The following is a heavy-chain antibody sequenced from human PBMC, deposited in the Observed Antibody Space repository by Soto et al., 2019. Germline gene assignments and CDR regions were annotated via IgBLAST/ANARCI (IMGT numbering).Heavy chain of an antibody. CDR2: IYYTGST. CDR1: GGSISSGGYY. J-gene: IGHJ3*02. V-gene: IGHV4-31*03. Sequence: QVQLQESGPGLVKPSQTLSLTCTVSGGSISSGGYYWSWIRQHPGKGLAWIGYIYYTGSTYYNPSRKSRVTISVDTSKNQFSLKLSSVTAADTAVYYCARDYDADDTFDIWGQGTMVTVSS. D-gene: IGHD5-12*01. CDR3: ARDYDADDTFDI.